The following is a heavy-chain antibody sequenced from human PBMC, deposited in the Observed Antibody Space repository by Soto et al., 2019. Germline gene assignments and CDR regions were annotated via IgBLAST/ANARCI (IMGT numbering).Heavy chain of an antibody. D-gene: IGHD2-15*01. CDR1: GFTLSGFD. V-gene: IGHV3-73*01. Sequence: GGSLRLSCAASGFTLSGFDIHWVRQASEEGLEWVGRIKTKVESYATELAASVKGRFTISRDDPKNTAYLEMNSLKTEDTAVYYCTRRYCSGGGCYSDFDYWGQGALVTVSS. CDR3: TRRYCSGGGCYSDFDY. CDR2: IKTKVESYAT. J-gene: IGHJ4*02.